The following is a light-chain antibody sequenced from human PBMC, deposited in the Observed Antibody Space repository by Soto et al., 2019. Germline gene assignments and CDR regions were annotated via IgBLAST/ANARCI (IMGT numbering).Light chain of an antibody. J-gene: IGKJ2*01. CDR2: GAS. V-gene: IGKV3-15*01. CDR1: QSVDSN. CDR3: QQYNNWYT. Sequence: EILMTQSPATLSVPPGERATLSCRASQSVDSNLASYQQKPGQAPRLLIYGASTRATGISARFSGSGSGTEFTLTISSLLSEDFGVYYCQQYNNWYTVGQGTKVDSK.